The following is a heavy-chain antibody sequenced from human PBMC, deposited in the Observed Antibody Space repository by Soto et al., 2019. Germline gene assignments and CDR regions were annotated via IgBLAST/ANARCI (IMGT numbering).Heavy chain of an antibody. V-gene: IGHV4-59*01. CDR2: IYYSGST. CDR3: ASRWGTCFDF. J-gene: IGHJ4*02. D-gene: IGHD7-27*01. Sequence: QVQLQESGPGLVKPSETLSLTCTVSGGSISSYYWSWIRQPPGKGLEWIGYIYYSGSTNYNPSLKSRVTTSVDTSKNQFSLKLSSVTAADTAGYYCASRWGTCFDFWGQGTLVTVSS. CDR1: GGSISSYY.